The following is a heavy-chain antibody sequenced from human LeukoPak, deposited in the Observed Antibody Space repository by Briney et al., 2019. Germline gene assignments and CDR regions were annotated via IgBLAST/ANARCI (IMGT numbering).Heavy chain of an antibody. D-gene: IGHD3-10*02. V-gene: IGHV1-2*02. Sequence: ASVKVSCKASGYTFTGYYMHWVRQAPGQGLEWMGWINPNSGGTNYAQKFQGRVTITADESTSTAYMELSSLRSEDTAVYYCARDVPASNWGQGTLVTVSS. J-gene: IGHJ4*02. CDR2: INPNSGGT. CDR3: ARDVPASN. CDR1: GYTFTGYY.